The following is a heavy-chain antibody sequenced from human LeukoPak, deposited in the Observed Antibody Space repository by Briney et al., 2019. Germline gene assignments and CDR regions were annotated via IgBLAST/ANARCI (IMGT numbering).Heavy chain of an antibody. D-gene: IGHD2-15*01. Sequence: PSETLSLTCAVSSDSIFSTNWWSWVRQPPGKGLEWIGQIFYSGSTSYSPSLKSRVTISMDKSKNQFSLKLTSVTAADTAVYYCARTMEGYCSGGSCYQYSYYMDVWGKGTTVTVSS. CDR3: ARTMEGYCSGGSCYQYSYYMDV. V-gene: IGHV4-4*02. J-gene: IGHJ6*03. CDR2: IFYSGST. CDR1: SDSIFSTNW.